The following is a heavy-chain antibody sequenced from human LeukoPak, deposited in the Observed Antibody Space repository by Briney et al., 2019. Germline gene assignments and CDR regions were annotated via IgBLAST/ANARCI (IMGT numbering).Heavy chain of an antibody. CDR3: ATPTMRGPSYGYVRLLN. D-gene: IGHD5-18*01. CDR2: MNLSSGDT. Sequence: ASVRVSCKASGYTFTSFDINWVRQATGQGPEWMGWMNLSSGDTGYAQKFQGRVTFTRDTSTNTAYMELSSLTSEDTAVYYCATPTMRGPSYGYVRLLNWGQGSLVTVSS. CDR1: GYTFTSFD. J-gene: IGHJ4*02. V-gene: IGHV1-8*03.